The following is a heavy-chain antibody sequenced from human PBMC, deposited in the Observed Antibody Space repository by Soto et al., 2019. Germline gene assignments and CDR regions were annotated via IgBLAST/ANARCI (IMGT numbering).Heavy chain of an antibody. D-gene: IGHD6-19*01. J-gene: IGHJ4*02. Sequence: PSETLSLTCTASGGSISSSSYYWGWIRQPPGKGLEWIGSIYYSGSTYYNPSLKSRVTISVDTSKNQFSLKLSSVTAADTAVYYCARIKSVEVAGIGYWGQGTLVTVYS. V-gene: IGHV4-39*01. CDR3: ARIKSVEVAGIGY. CDR2: IYYSGST. CDR1: GGSISSSSYY.